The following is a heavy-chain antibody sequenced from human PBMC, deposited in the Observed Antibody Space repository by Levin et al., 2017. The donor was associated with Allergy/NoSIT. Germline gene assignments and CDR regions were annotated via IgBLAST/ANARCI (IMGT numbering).Heavy chain of an antibody. CDR2: IYDSGST. D-gene: IGHD2-15*01. CDR3: ATYCSGDSCYSDS. Sequence: SQTLSLTCHVSGGSISSYYWSWIRQPPGKGLEWIGYIYDSGSTDYNPSLKSRVTISVDTSKNQFSLKLNSVTAADTAVYYCATYCSGDSCYSDSWGQGILVTVSS. CDR1: GGSISSYY. V-gene: IGHV4-59*08. J-gene: IGHJ4*02.